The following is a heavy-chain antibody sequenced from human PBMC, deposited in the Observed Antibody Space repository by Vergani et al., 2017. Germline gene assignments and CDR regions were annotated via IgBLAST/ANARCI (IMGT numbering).Heavy chain of an antibody. CDR1: GGTFSSYT. D-gene: IGHD6-13*01. CDR2: IIPILGIA. CDR3: ARGGIAARNWFDP. J-gene: IGHJ5*02. Sequence: VQLVQSGAEVKKPGSSVKVSCKASGGTFSSYTISWVRQAPGQGREWMGRIIPILGIANYAQKFQGRVTITADKSTSTAYMELSSLRCEDTAVYYCARGGIAARNWFDPWGQGTLVTVSS. V-gene: IGHV1-69*02.